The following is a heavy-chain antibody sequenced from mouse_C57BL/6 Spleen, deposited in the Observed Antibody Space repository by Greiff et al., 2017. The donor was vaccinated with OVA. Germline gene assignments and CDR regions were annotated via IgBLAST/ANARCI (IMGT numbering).Heavy chain of an antibody. CDR3: ARGRLRDDFDY. D-gene: IGHD2-4*01. Sequence: QVQLQQSGAELVRPGASVKLSCKASGYTFTDYYINWVKQRPGQGLEWIARIYPGSGNTYYNEKFKGKATLTAENSSSTAYMQLSSLTSEDSAVYFCARGRLRDDFDYWGQGTTLTVSS. CDR1: GYTFTDYY. CDR2: IYPGSGNT. V-gene: IGHV1-76*01. J-gene: IGHJ2*01.